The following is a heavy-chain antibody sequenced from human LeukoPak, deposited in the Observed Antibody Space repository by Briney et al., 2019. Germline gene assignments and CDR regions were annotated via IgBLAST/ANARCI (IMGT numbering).Heavy chain of an antibody. CDR3: AKEHSRYSNHVYDY. J-gene: IGHJ4*02. CDR2: ISGSGGSA. Sequence: QTGGSLRLSCAASGFIFSSYGMSWVRQAPGKGLEWVSVISGSGGSAYYADSVKGRFTISRDNSKNTLYLQMNSLRAEDTAVYYCAKEHSRYSNHVYDYWGQGTLVTVSS. D-gene: IGHD4-11*01. V-gene: IGHV3-23*01. CDR1: GFIFSSYG.